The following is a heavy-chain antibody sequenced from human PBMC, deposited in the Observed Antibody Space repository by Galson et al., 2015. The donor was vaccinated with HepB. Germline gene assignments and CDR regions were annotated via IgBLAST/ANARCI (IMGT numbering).Heavy chain of an antibody. CDR1: GTSISSGGYY. V-gene: IGHV4-31*03. CDR2: IYYSGNT. Sequence: TLSLTCTVSGTSISSGGYYWSWIRQEPGKGLEWIGYIYYSGNTYYNPSLKSRVTISVDTSKNQFSLKLSSVTAADTAAYYCARIVGATYFDYWGQGTLVTVSS. D-gene: IGHD1-26*01. CDR3: ARIVGATYFDY. J-gene: IGHJ4*02.